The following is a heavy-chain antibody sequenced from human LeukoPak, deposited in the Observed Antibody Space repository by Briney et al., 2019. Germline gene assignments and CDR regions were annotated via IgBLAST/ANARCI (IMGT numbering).Heavy chain of an antibody. V-gene: IGHV3-53*01. CDR3: ARGGSMVRGVL. CDR1: GFTVSSDL. J-gene: IGHJ4*02. D-gene: IGHD3-10*01. CDR2: MNSGGDT. Sequence: GGSQRLSCVVSGFTVSSDLMNWVRQAPGKGLEWVSAMNSGGDTYYADSVRGRFIISRDKSRNTLYLQMNSLRVDDTAVYYCARGGSMVRGVLWGQGTLVTVSS.